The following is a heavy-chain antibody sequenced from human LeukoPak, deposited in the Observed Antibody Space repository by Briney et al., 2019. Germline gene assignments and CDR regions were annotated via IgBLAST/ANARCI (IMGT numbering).Heavy chain of an antibody. J-gene: IGHJ4*02. V-gene: IGHV1-18*01. CDR1: GYAFTSYG. Sequence: ASVKVSCKASGYAFTSYGISWVRQAPGQGLEWMGWISAYNGNTNYAQKLHGRVTMTTDTSTSTAYMELRSLRSDDTAVYYCARDGLGYCSSTSCYGVGVDWGQGTLVTVSS. D-gene: IGHD2-2*03. CDR3: ARDGLGYCSSTSCYGVGVD. CDR2: ISAYNGNT.